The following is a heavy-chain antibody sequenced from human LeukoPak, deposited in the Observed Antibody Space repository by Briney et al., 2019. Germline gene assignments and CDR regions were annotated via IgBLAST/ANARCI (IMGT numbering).Heavy chain of an antibody. CDR2: IIPIFGTA. D-gene: IGHD6-13*01. Sequence: SVKVSGKASGGTFSSYAISWVRQAPVQVSESMGRIIPIFGTANYAQKFQGRVTITTDESTSTAYMELSSLRSEDTAVYYCARDGYSSSWPLDYWGQGTLVTVSS. CDR1: GGTFSSYA. J-gene: IGHJ4*02. V-gene: IGHV1-69*05. CDR3: ARDGYSSSWPLDY.